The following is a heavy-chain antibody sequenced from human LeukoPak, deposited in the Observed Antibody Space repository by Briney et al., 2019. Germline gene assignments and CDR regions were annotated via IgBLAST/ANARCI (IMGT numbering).Heavy chain of an antibody. CDR2: IYHSGST. CDR3: ARAGGALDYVDAFDI. D-gene: IGHD4-17*01. Sequence: SETLSLTCTVSGYSISSGYYWGWIRQPPGKGLEWIGSIYHSGSTYYNPSLKSRVTISVDTSKNQFSLKLSSVTAADTAVYYCARAGGALDYVDAFDIWGQGTMVTVSS. CDR1: GYSISSGYY. V-gene: IGHV4-38-2*02. J-gene: IGHJ3*02.